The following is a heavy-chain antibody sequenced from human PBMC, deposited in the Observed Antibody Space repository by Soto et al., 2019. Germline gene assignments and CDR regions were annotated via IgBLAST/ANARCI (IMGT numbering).Heavy chain of an antibody. D-gene: IGHD1-26*01. CDR3: ARGGNRWSYWCLFDY. Sequence: PGGSLRLSCAASGFTFSANWMHWVRQVPGKGLEWVSRVNSDGNTTTYADSVKGRFTTSRDNAKNTLFLQMNNLRADDTAMYYCARGGNRWSYWCLFDYWGRGTLVTVSS. V-gene: IGHV3-74*03. J-gene: IGHJ4*02. CDR2: VNSDGNTT. CDR1: GFTFSANW.